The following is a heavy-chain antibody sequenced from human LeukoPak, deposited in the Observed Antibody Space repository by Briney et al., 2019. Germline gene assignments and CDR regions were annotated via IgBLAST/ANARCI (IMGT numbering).Heavy chain of an antibody. CDR1: GFTFSSYG. Sequence: PGGSLRLSCAASGFTFSSYGMSWVRQAPGKGLEWVSSISGGGETTYYADSAKGRFTVSRDNSQNTLYLQMNSLGAEDTAVYYCARVYAEYVGYFFFDYWGQGTLVTVSP. CDR3: ARVYAEYVGYFFFDY. D-gene: IGHD2-15*01. CDR2: ISGGGETT. V-gene: IGHV3-23*01. J-gene: IGHJ4*02.